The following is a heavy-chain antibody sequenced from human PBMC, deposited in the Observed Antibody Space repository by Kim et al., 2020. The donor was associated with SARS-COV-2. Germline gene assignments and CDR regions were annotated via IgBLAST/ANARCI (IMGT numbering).Heavy chain of an antibody. CDR1: GYTFTGYY. CDR2: FNPNSGGT. D-gene: IGHD1-26*01. J-gene: IGHJ4*02. Sequence: ASVKVSCKASGYTFTGYYMHWVRQAPGQGLEWMGRFNPNSGGTNYAQKFQGRVTMTRDTSISTAYMELSRLRSDDTAVYYCARDSGWELQPSNFDYWGQGTLVTVSS. CDR3: ARDSGWELQPSNFDY. V-gene: IGHV1-2*06.